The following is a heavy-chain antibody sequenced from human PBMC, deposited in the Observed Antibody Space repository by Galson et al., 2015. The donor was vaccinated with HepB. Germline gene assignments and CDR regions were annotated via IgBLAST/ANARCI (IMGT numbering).Heavy chain of an antibody. CDR1: GYTFTSYD. D-gene: IGHD1-1*01. V-gene: IGHV1-8*01. Sequence: SCKASGYTFTSYDINWVRQATGQGLEWMGWMNPNSGNTGYAQKFQGRVTMTRNTSISTAYMELSSLRSEDTAVYYCARGTKGGTSMDVWGQGTTVTVSS. CDR2: MNPNSGNT. J-gene: IGHJ6*02. CDR3: ARGTKGGTSMDV.